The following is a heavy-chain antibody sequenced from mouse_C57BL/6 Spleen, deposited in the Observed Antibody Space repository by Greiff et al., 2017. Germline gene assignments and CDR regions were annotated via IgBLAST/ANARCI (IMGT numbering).Heavy chain of an antibody. Sequence: VKLVESGPELVKPGASVKISCKASGYAFSSSWMNWVKQRPGKGLEWIGRIYPGDGDTNYNGKFKGKATLTADKSSSTAYMQLSSLTSEDSAVYFCASYYGNHYAMDYWGQGTSVTVSS. J-gene: IGHJ4*01. CDR3: ASYYGNHYAMDY. CDR1: GYAFSSSW. V-gene: IGHV1-82*01. D-gene: IGHD2-1*01. CDR2: IYPGDGDT.